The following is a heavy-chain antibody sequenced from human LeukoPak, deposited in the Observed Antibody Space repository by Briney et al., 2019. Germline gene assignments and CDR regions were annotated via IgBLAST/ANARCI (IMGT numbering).Heavy chain of an antibody. J-gene: IGHJ3*02. D-gene: IGHD2-2*01. CDR1: GISVSDGRYY. CDR3: ATPYCCSLSCLDVLNM. Sequence: SETLSLTCNVSGISVSDGRYYWTWIRHHPATGLEWIGYEYYSGSAKYNPSLKSRLTISIDTPKNQFSLQLSSVTAADTATYYCATPYCCSLSCLDVLNMSGQGTRVTVSS. CDR2: EYYSGSA. V-gene: IGHV4-31*03.